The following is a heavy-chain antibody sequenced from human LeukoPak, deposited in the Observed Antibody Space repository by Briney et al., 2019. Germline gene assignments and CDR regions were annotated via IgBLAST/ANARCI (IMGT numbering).Heavy chain of an antibody. CDR1: GYMFTTYG. CDR2: IREYNDDT. Sequence: GASVKVSCKASGYMFTTYGISWVRQAPGQGLEWMGWIREYNDDTNYAQKLQGRVTMTTDTSTSTAYMELRSLTSDDTAVYYCTRDHGFSGGSYFDTFDIWGRGTMVTVSS. V-gene: IGHV1-18*01. CDR3: TRDHGFSGGSYFDTFDI. J-gene: IGHJ3*02. D-gene: IGHD1-26*01.